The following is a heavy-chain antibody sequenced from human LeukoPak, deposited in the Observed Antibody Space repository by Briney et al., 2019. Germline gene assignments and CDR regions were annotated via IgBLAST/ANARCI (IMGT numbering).Heavy chain of an antibody. CDR1: GYTFTGYY. CDR2: INPNSGGT. V-gene: IGHV1-2*02. D-gene: IGHD5-18*01. J-gene: IGHJ4*02. Sequence: ASLKVSCKASGYTFTGYYMHWVRQAPGQGLEWMRWINPNSGGTNYAQKFQGRVTMTRDTAISTAYMELSRLRSDDTAVYYCARAGAAMADYWGQGTLVTVSS. CDR3: ARAGAAMADY.